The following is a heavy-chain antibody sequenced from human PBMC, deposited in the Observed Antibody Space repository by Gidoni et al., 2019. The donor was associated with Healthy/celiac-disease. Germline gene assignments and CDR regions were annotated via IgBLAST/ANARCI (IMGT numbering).Heavy chain of an antibody. CDR1: GGSISSGSYY. CDR2: IYTSGST. J-gene: IGHJ4*02. V-gene: IGHV4-61*02. Sequence: QVQLQESGRGLVKPSQTLSLTCTVSGGSISSGSYYWSWIRQPAGKGLEWIGRIYTSGSTNYNPSLKSRVTISVDTSKNQFSLKLSSVTAADTAVYYCARSAYFDFWSGFDYWGQGTLVTVSS. CDR3: ARSAYFDFWSGFDY. D-gene: IGHD3-3*01.